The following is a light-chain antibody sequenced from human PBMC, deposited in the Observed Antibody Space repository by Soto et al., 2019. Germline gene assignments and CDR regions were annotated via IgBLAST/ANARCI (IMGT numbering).Light chain of an antibody. CDR3: LHDYSYPRT. CDR2: TAS. CDR1: QAIGND. Sequence: AIQMTQSPSSLSASVGDRVIITCRASQAIGNDLGWYQQKPGKAPKLLIYTASTLQSGVSSRFSGSGFGADFTLTIRSLQPEDSATYYCLHDYSYPRTFGQGTKVDIK. J-gene: IGKJ1*01. V-gene: IGKV1-6*01.